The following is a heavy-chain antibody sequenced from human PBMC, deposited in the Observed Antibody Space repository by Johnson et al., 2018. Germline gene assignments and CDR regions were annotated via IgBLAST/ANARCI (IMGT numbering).Heavy chain of an antibody. CDR1: GFTFSSYG. CDR3: ARDPAVGGGDAFDI. V-gene: IGHV3-30*03. D-gene: IGHD6-19*01. CDR2: MSYDGSNK. Sequence: VQLLESGGGVVQPGRSLRLSCAASGFTFSSYGMHWVRQAPGKGLEWVAVMSYDGSNKYYADSVKGRFTISRDNSKNTLYLQMNSLRAEGRAVYYCARDPAVGGGDAFDIWGQGTMVTVSS. J-gene: IGHJ3*02.